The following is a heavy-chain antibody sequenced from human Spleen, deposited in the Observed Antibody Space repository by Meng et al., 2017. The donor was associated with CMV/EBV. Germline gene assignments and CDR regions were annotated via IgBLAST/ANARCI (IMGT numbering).Heavy chain of an antibody. CDR1: GFTVSSNY. V-gene: IGHV3-20*01. CDR2: INWKSGRT. CDR3: ARSVGTAAGAGMDV. D-gene: IGHD6-13*01. J-gene: IGHJ6*02. Sequence: GESLKISCAASGFTVSSNYMSWVRQAPGKGLEWVIGINWKSGRTGYADSVKGRFTIARDIAKSSLYLQMNSLRAEDTALYHCARSVGTAAGAGMDVWGQGTTVTVSS.